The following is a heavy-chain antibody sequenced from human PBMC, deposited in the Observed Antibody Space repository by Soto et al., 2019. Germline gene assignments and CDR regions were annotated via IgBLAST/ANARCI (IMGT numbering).Heavy chain of an antibody. CDR1: GGTFSSYT. Sequence: QVQLVQSGAEVKKPGSSVKVSCKASGGTFSSYTISWVRQAPGQGLEWMGRIIPILGIANYAQKFQGRVTITADKSTSTAYMELSSLRSEHTAVYYCARIAAAGTPGDYWGQGTLVTVSS. CDR2: IIPILGIA. V-gene: IGHV1-69*02. J-gene: IGHJ4*02. D-gene: IGHD6-13*01. CDR3: ARIAAAGTPGDY.